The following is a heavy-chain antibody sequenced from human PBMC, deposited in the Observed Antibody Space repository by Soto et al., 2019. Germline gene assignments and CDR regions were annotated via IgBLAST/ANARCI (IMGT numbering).Heavy chain of an antibody. D-gene: IGHD1-26*01. CDR3: ARGGGWGTYYFDPRAYLRGQV. CDR1: GYNFNTYW. V-gene: IGHV5-51*01. Sequence: GEPLKISCKVSGYNFNTYWVAWLRQPPGKVLEWMGIIYPDDSDTKYSPSFEGHVTISADTSIGTAYLEWSSLRASDTAMYYCARGGGWGTYYFDPRAYLRGQVWGQATGVTVSS. CDR2: IYPDDSDT. J-gene: IGHJ3*01.